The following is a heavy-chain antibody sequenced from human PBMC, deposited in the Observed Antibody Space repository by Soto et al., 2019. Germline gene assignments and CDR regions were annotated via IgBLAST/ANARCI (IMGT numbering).Heavy chain of an antibody. J-gene: IGHJ4*02. D-gene: IGHD2-2*02. V-gene: IGHV3-23*01. CDR1: GFTFSTYA. CDR2: ISASGTST. Sequence: EVQLLESGGGLVQPGGSLRLSCAASGFTFSTYAMSWVRQAPGKGLEWVSAISASGTSTYYADSVKGRFTISRDNSKNTLFLQMNSQRAEDTAVNYCARGLGYCSSTSCYIWFDYWGQETLVTVSS. CDR3: ARGLGYCSSTSCYIWFDY.